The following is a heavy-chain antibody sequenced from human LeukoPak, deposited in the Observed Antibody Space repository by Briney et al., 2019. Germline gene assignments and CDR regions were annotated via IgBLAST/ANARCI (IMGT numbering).Heavy chain of an antibody. Sequence: PGRSLRLSCAASGFTFSSYGMHWVRQAPGKGLEWVAVIWYDGSNKYYADSVKGRFTISRDNSKNTLYLQMNSLRAEDTAVYYCASSPGSYHFDYWGQGTLATVSS. D-gene: IGHD3-10*01. V-gene: IGHV3-33*01. CDR3: ASSPGSYHFDY. CDR1: GFTFSSYG. J-gene: IGHJ4*02. CDR2: IWYDGSNK.